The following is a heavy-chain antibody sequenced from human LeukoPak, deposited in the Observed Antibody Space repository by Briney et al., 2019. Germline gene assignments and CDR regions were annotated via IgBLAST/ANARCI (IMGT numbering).Heavy chain of an antibody. Sequence: PGGSLRLSCAASGFTFRSYWMHWVRQAPGKGLVWVSRIDSDGSSTTYADSVKGRFTISRDNTKNTLYLQMNSLRAEDTAVYYCARVYNSGGSDCWGQGTLVTVSS. CDR2: IDSDGSST. CDR3: ARVYNSGGSDC. J-gene: IGHJ4*02. V-gene: IGHV3-74*01. CDR1: GFTFRSYW. D-gene: IGHD6-19*01.